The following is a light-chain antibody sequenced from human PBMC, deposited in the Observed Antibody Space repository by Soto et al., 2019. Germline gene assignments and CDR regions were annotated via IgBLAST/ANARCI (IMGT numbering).Light chain of an antibody. CDR1: QGIRAD. V-gene: IGKV1-6*01. CDR2: SAS. J-gene: IGKJ2*02. CDR3: LQDYHHPRT. Sequence: ATQMTQSPSSLAASVGDRVTISCRASQGIRADLGWYQHKPGKAPRLLIYSASSLQGGVPSRFSGTGSGPDSTRTLSRLLPADSATSCCLQDYHHPRTLGQGTKLEI.